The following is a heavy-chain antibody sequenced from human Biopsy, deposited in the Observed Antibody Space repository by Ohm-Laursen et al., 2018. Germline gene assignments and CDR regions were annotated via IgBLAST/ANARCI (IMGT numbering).Heavy chain of an antibody. J-gene: IGHJ4*02. D-gene: IGHD4-17*01. CDR1: GFTFSSYA. Sequence: LRLSCAAPGFTFSSYAMTWVRQAPGKGLEWVSVINTSGGSTHYAVSVKGRFTISRDNSKNTLYLRMNSLRAEDTAVYYCAKPADSYGSEFYFDYWGQGTLVTVSS. V-gene: IGHV3-23*01. CDR2: INTSGGST. CDR3: AKPADSYGSEFYFDY.